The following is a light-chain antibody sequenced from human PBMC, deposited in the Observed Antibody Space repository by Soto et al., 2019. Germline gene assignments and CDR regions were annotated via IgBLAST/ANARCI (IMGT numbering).Light chain of an antibody. CDR1: QSLLHSNGYNY. CDR2: LGS. Sequence: VMTQSPLSLPVTPGEPASISCRSSQSLLHSNGYNYLDWYLQKPGQSPQLLIYLGSNRASGVPDRFSGSGSGTDFTLKISRVEAEDVGVYYCMQALQTWTFGQGTKV. V-gene: IGKV2-28*01. CDR3: MQALQTWT. J-gene: IGKJ1*01.